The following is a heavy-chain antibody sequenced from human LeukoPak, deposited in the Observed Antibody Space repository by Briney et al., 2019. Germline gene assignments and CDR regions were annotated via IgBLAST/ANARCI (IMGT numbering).Heavy chain of an antibody. V-gene: IGHV1-2*02. J-gene: IGHJ5*02. CDR3: ARDGSGWMNWFDP. Sequence: ALVKVSCKASGYTFTDYYMHWVRQAPGQGLEWMGWINPNSGDTNYAQKFQGRVTMTRDTSISTAYMELSRLRSDDTAVYYCARDGSGWMNWFDPWGQGTLVTVSS. CDR2: INPNSGDT. CDR1: GYTFTDYY. D-gene: IGHD6-19*01.